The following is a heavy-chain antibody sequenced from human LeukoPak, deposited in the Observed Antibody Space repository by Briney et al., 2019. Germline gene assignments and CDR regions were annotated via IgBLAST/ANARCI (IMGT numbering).Heavy chain of an antibody. CDR3: AYNRNFALDN. D-gene: IGHD1-14*01. Sequence: SETLSLTCTVSGDTISSNTYYWAWIRQPPGKGLEWIGSVSYSGSSYYSPSLKSRITISVDSSKNQFSLRLTSVTAADTAVYYCAYNRNFALDNWGQGTLVTVSS. J-gene: IGHJ4*01. CDR2: VSYSGSS. CDR1: GDTISSNTYY. V-gene: IGHV4-39*07.